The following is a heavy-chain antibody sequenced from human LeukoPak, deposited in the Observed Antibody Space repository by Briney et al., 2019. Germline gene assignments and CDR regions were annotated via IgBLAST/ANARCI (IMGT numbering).Heavy chain of an antibody. CDR3: ASHRSAINWNDAYFDY. V-gene: IGHV3-74*01. CDR2: INSDESST. D-gene: IGHD1-20*01. CDR1: GFTFSSYW. J-gene: IGHJ4*02. Sequence: GGSLRLSCAASGFTFSSYWMHWVRQAPGKGLVWVSRINSDESSTSYADSVKGRFTISRDNAKNTLYLQMNSLRAEDTAVYYCASHRSAINWNDAYFDYWGQGTLVTVSS.